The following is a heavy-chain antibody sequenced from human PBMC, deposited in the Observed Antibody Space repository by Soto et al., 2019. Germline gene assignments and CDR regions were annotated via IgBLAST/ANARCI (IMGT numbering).Heavy chain of an antibody. D-gene: IGHD2-15*01. CDR3: ARSETDIAAPYYGMDV. Sequence: QVQLVQSGAEVKKPGASVKVSCKASGYAFTDYYMHWVRQAPGQGLEWMGWINPKSVGTNLAQRVSGRVTMTRDTSISTTHLEVSRLRSDYTAIFCCARSETDIAAPYYGMDVWVHGTTVTVSS. CDR1: GYAFTDYY. V-gene: IGHV1-2*02. J-gene: IGHJ6*02. CDR2: INPKSVGT.